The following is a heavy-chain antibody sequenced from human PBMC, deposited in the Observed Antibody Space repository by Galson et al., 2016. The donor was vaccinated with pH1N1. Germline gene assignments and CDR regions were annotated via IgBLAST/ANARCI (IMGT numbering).Heavy chain of an antibody. J-gene: IGHJ4*02. CDR3: AKDRLVVLGFGESTVDF. D-gene: IGHD3-10*01. Sequence: SLRLSCAASGFSFSSFGMHWVRQAPGKGLEWVADISYDGSDEYYAESGKGRFTISRDNFKNTLYLQMNSLRAEDTAVYHCAKDRLVVLGFGESTVDFWGQGTLVTVSS. CDR1: GFSFSSFG. V-gene: IGHV3-30*18. CDR2: ISYDGSDE.